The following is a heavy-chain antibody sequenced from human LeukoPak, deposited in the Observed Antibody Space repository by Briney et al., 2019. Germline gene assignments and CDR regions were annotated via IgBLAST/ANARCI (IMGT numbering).Heavy chain of an antibody. Sequence: PGRSLRLSCAASGFTFSSYAMHWVRQAPGKGLEWVAVISYDGSNKYYADSVKDRFTISRDNSKNTLYLQMNSLRAEDTAVYYCARDGLAAMGINWGQGTLVTVSS. D-gene: IGHD5-18*01. CDR3: ARDGLAAMGIN. CDR2: ISYDGSNK. V-gene: IGHV3-30-3*01. CDR1: GFTFSSYA. J-gene: IGHJ1*01.